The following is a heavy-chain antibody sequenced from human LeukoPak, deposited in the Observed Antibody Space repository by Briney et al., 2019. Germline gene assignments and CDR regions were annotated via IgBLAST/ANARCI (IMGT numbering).Heavy chain of an antibody. V-gene: IGHV1-46*01. CDR3: ARDLLAPDY. CDR2: INPIGGTT. J-gene: IGHJ4*02. CDR1: GYTFTSYY. D-gene: IGHD1-26*01. Sequence: ASVKVSCKASGYTFTSYYMHWVRQAPGQGLEWVGAINPIGGTTSYAQKFQGGVTLTRDTSTTTVYMELYSLRSEDTALYHCARDLLAPDYWGQGTLITVSS.